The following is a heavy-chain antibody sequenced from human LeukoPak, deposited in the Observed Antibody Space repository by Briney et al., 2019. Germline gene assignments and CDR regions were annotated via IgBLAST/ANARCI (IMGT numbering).Heavy chain of an antibody. CDR1: GYTFTSNY. CDR3: ARDQEGFGY. V-gene: IGHV1-46*01. J-gene: IGHJ4*02. CDR2: IYPRDGST. Sequence: ASVKVSCEASGYTFTSNYIHWVRQAPGQGLEWMGMIYPRDGSTSYAQKFQGRVTVTRDTSTSTVHMELSGLRSEDTAVYYCARDQEGFGYWGQGTLVTVSS.